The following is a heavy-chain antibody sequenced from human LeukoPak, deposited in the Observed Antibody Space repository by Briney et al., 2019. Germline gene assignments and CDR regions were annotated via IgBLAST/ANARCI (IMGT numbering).Heavy chain of an antibody. CDR1: GGSISSYY. CDR3: ASQNIVVVVALFDY. CDR2: INHSGST. J-gene: IGHJ4*02. Sequence: SETLSLTCTVSGGSISSYYWSWIRQPPGKGLEWIGEINHSGSTNYNPSLKSRVTISVDTSKNQFSLKLSSVTAADTAVYYCASQNIVVVVALFDYWGQGTLVTVSS. D-gene: IGHD2-15*01. V-gene: IGHV4-34*01.